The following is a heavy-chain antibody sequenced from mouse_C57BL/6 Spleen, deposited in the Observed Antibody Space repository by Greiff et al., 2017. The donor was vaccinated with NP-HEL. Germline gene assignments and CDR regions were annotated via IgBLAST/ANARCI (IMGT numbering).Heavy chain of an antibody. D-gene: IGHD3-2*02. J-gene: IGHJ4*01. CDR3: AEAAQATGYAMDY. CDR2: IYPGDGDT. CDR1: GYAFSSSW. Sequence: SGPELVKPGASVKISCKASGYAFSSSWMNWVKQRPGKGLEWIGRIYPGDGDTNYNGKFKGKATLTADKSSSTAYMQLSSLTSEDSAVYFCAEAAQATGYAMDYWGQGTSVTVSS. V-gene: IGHV1-82*01.